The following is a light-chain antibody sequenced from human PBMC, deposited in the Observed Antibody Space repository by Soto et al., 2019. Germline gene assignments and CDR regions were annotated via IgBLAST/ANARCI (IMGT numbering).Light chain of an antibody. J-gene: IGLJ3*02. CDR2: SSD. CDR1: SSNIGRNT. V-gene: IGLV1-44*01. CDR3: AAWDDSLNAWA. Sequence: QSVLTQPPSASGTPGQRVTISCSGSSSNIGRNTVKWYRQPPGTAPKLLIGSSDQHPSGVPDRFSGSQSGTSASLAISGLQSEDEADYICAAWDDSLNAWAFGGGTKLTVL.